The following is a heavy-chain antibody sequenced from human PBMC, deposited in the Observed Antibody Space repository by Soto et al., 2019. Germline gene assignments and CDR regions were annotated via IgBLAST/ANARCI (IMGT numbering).Heavy chain of an antibody. J-gene: IGHJ3*02. CDR2: ISGSGGST. CDR3: AKDLGYYDSSGYYTAFDI. D-gene: IGHD3-22*01. Sequence: PGGSLRLSCAASGFTFSSYAMSWVRQAPGKGLEWVSAISGSGGSTYYADSVKGRFTISRDNSKNTLYLQMNSLRAEDTAVYYCAKDLGYYDSSGYYTAFDIWGQGTMVTVSS. V-gene: IGHV3-23*01. CDR1: GFTFSSYA.